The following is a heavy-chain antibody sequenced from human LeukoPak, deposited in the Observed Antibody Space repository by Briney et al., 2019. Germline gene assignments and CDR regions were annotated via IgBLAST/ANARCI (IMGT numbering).Heavy chain of an antibody. V-gene: IGHV4-34*01. CDR2: INHSGST. D-gene: IGHD3-10*01. Sequence: SETLSLTCAVYGGSFSGYYWSWIRQPPGKGLEWIGEINHSGSTNYNPSLKSRVTISVDTSKNQFSLKLSSVTAADTAVYYCARRDLWFGGPFWGQGTLVTVSS. CDR1: GGSFSGYY. CDR3: ARRDLWFGGPF. J-gene: IGHJ4*02.